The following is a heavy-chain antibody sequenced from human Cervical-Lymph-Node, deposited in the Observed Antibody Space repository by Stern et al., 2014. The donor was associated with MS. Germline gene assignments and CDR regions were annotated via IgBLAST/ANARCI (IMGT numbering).Heavy chain of an antibody. D-gene: IGHD6-13*01. CDR2: LDWDDDK. Sequence: SGPALVKPTQTLTLTCTFSGFSLSTSGMCVSWIRQPPGKALEWLALLDWDDDKYYSTSLKTRITISKDTSKNQVVLTMTNMDPVDTATYYCARKSSMGLDYWGQGTLVTVSS. CDR1: GFSLSTSGMC. J-gene: IGHJ4*02. V-gene: IGHV2-70*01. CDR3: ARKSSMGLDY.